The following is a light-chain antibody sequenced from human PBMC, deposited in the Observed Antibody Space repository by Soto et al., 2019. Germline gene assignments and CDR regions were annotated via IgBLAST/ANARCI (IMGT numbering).Light chain of an antibody. CDR2: KAS. CDR3: QQGYSISWT. V-gene: IGKV1-5*03. J-gene: IGKJ1*01. CDR1: QTISSW. Sequence: DIQMTQSPSTLSGSVGDRVTITWGASQTISSWLAWYQQKPGKAPKLLIYKASTLKSGVPSRFSGSGSGTEFTLTISSRQPVDFATYYCQQGYSISWTFGQGTKVDIK.